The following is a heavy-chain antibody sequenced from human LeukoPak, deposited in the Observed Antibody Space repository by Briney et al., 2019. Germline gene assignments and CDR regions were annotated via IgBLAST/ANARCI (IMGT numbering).Heavy chain of an antibody. V-gene: IGHV3-30*02. CDR1: GFTFSSYG. D-gene: IGHD6-13*01. J-gene: IGHJ4*02. Sequence: GGSLRLSCAASGFTFSSYGMHWVRQAPGKGLEWVAFIRYGGSNKYYADSVKGRFTISRDNSKNTLYLQMNSLRAEDTAVYYCARDLGSWYRDFDYWGQGTLVTVSS. CDR2: IRYGGSNK. CDR3: ARDLGSWYRDFDY.